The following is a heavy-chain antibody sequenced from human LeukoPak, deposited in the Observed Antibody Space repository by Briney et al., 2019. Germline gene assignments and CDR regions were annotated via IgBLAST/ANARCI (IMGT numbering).Heavy chain of an antibody. CDR2: ISYSGST. CDR1: GGSISSSSYY. D-gene: IGHD3-16*02. Sequence: SETLSLTCTVSGGSISSSSYYWGWIRQPPGKGLEWIGSISYSGSTYYNPSLKSRVTISVDTSKNQFSLKLSSVTAADTAVYYCARRYYDYVWGSYRPPDNWFDPWGQGTLATVSS. CDR3: ARRYYDYVWGSYRPPDNWFDP. V-gene: IGHV4-39*01. J-gene: IGHJ5*02.